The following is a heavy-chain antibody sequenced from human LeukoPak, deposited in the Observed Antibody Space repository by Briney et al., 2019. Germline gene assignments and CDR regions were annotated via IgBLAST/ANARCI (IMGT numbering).Heavy chain of an antibody. J-gene: IGHJ4*02. CDR1: GYTFTSYG. CDR2: ISAYNGNT. CDR3: ARHERGSTSCCYDY. D-gene: IGHD2-2*01. Sequence: ASVKVSCKASGYTFTSYGISWVRQAPGQGLEWMGWISAYNGNTNYARKLQGRVTMATDTSTSTAYMELRSLRSDDTAVFYCARHERGSTSCCYDYWGQGTLVTVSS. V-gene: IGHV1-18*01.